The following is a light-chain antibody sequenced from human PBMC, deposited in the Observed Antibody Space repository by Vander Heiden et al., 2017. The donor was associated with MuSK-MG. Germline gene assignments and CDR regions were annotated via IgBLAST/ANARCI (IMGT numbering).Light chain of an antibody. Sequence: EILMTKSPATLSVSPVERGTLSCRASQSVSINLAWYQHKPGQAPRLLIFGASTRATGVPARFSGSGSGTEFTLTISSLQSEDFAVYYCQQYNNWPLYTFGQGTKLEIK. CDR3: QQYNNWPLYT. CDR2: GAS. V-gene: IGKV3-15*01. J-gene: IGKJ2*01. CDR1: QSVSIN.